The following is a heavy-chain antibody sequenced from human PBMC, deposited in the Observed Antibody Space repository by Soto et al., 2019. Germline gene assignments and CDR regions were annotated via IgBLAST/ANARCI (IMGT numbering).Heavy chain of an antibody. D-gene: IGHD1-1*01. CDR3: ARIGTLDWIDDY. J-gene: IGHJ4*02. V-gene: IGHV1-69*12. CDR1: GGTFRSYV. Sequence: QVQLVQSGAEVKKPGSSVKVSCKASGGTFRSYVTSWVRQAPGQGLEWLGGIIPMYGTTYYAQTFQGRVTIRADESTSTAFMELSGLRSEDTAVYYCARIGTLDWIDDYWGQGTLVTVS. CDR2: IIPMYGTT.